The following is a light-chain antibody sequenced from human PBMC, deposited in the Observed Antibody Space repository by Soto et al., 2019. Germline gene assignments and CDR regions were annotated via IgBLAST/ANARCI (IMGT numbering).Light chain of an antibody. Sequence: EIVLTQSPGTLSLSPGERATLSCRASQSVLNNYLSWYQQKLGQAPRLLIYRASNRATGIPDRFSGNGSGTDFTLAISRLEPEDFAVYFCQQLGTSPYTFGPGTKVEIK. J-gene: IGKJ3*01. CDR2: RAS. CDR1: QSVLNNY. CDR3: QQLGTSPYT. V-gene: IGKV3-20*01.